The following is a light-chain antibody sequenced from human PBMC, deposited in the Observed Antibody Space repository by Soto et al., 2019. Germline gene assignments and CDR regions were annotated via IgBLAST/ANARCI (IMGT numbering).Light chain of an antibody. Sequence: DLQMTQSPSSLSASVGDRVTITCRASQSISSYLNWYQQKPGKAPKLLNYAASSLQSGVPSRFSGSGSGTDFTLTISSLQPEDFATYYCQQSYSTPGTFGQGTKVEIK. CDR2: AAS. V-gene: IGKV1-39*01. CDR3: QQSYSTPGT. CDR1: QSISSY. J-gene: IGKJ1*01.